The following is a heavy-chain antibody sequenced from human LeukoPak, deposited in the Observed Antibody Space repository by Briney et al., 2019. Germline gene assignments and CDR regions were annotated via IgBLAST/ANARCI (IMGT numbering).Heavy chain of an antibody. J-gene: IGHJ4*02. V-gene: IGHV4-38-2*01. CDR2: IYHSGST. CDR3: ARHGTYCGGDCYSDLDY. Sequence: SETLSLTCAVSGYSISSGYYWGWIRQPPGKGLEWIGSIYHSGSTYYNPSLKSRVTISVDTSKNQFSLKLSSVTAADTAVYYCARHGTYCGGDCYSDLDYWGQGTLVTVSS. CDR1: GYSISSGYY. D-gene: IGHD2-21*01.